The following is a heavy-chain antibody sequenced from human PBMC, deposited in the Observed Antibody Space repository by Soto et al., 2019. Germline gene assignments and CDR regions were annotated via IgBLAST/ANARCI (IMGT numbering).Heavy chain of an antibody. Sequence: PSETLSLTCTVSGGSISSYYWSWIRQPPGKGLEWIGYIYYSGSTNYNPSLKSRVTISVDTSKNQFSLKLSSVSAADTAVYYCARGGQYGDYLDYWGQGTLVTVSS. CDR3: ARGGQYGDYLDY. CDR1: GGSISSYY. CDR2: IYYSGST. D-gene: IGHD4-17*01. V-gene: IGHV4-59*01. J-gene: IGHJ4*02.